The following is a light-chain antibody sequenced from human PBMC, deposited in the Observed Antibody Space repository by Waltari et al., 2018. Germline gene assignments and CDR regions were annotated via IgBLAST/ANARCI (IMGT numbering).Light chain of an antibody. CDR1: SSDVGGYNS. V-gene: IGLV2-11*01. J-gene: IGLJ2*01. CDR2: DVN. CDR3: CSYAGSYIFGV. Sequence: QSALTQPRSVSGSPGQSSTISCTGTSSDVGGYNSVSRYHQHPGKAPKLMIHDVNTRPSGVPDRFSGSKSGNTASLTISGLQAEDEADYYCCSYAGSYIFGVFGGGTKLTVL.